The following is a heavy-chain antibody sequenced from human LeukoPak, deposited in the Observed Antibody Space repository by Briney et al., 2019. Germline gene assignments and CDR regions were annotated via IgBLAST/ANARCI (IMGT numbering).Heavy chain of an antibody. CDR3: AKEWVILTGYPSYFDY. CDR1: GFTFDDYA. CDR2: ISWNSGSM. D-gene: IGHD3-9*01. Sequence: PGRSLRLSCAASGFTFDDYAMHWVRQAPGKGLEWVSGISWNSGSMDYADSVKGRFTISRDNSKNTLYLQMNSLRAEDTAVYYCAKEWVILTGYPSYFDYWGQGTLVTVSS. V-gene: IGHV3-9*01. J-gene: IGHJ4*02.